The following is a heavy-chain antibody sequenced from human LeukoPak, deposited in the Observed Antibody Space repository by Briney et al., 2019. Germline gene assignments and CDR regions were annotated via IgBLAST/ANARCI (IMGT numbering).Heavy chain of an antibody. CDR2: INPNSGGT. CDR1: GGTFSSYA. V-gene: IGHV1-2*02. Sequence: ASVKVSCKASGGTFSSYAISWVRQTPGQGLEWMGWINPNSGGTNYAQKFQGRVTMTRDTSISTAYMELSRLRSDDTAVYYCARGITIFVAGLYYWGQGTLVTVSS. CDR3: ARGITIFVAGLYY. J-gene: IGHJ4*02. D-gene: IGHD3-3*01.